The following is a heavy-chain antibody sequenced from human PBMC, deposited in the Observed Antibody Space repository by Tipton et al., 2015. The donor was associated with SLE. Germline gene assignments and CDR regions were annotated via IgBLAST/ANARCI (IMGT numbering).Heavy chain of an antibody. CDR3: ARATKGYYFDY. CDR2: INHSGST. J-gene: IGHJ4*02. V-gene: IGHV4-34*01. CDR1: GGSFSGYY. Sequence: TLSLTCAVYGGSFSGYYWSWIRQPPGKGLEWIGEINHSGSTNYNPPLKSRVTISVDTSKNQFSLKLSSVTAADTAVYYCARATKGYYFDYWGQGTLVTVSS. D-gene: IGHD2-8*01.